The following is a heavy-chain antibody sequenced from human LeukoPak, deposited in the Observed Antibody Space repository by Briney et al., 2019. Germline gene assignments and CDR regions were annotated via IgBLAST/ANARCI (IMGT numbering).Heavy chain of an antibody. D-gene: IGHD6-13*01. Sequence: ASVKVSCKASGYTFTSYYMRWVRQAPGQGLAWMGMINPSGGSTSYAQKFRRRVTTTRDTTTRTVYMELSSLPSEDAAVYSCASDLAAAGAVNDYWGQGTLVTVSS. V-gene: IGHV1-46*01. CDR3: ASDLAAAGAVNDY. CDR1: GYTFTSYY. J-gene: IGHJ4*02. CDR2: INPSGGST.